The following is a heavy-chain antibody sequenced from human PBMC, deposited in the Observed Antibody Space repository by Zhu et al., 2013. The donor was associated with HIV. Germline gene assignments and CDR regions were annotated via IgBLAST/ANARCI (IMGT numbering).Heavy chain of an antibody. V-gene: IGHV3-30-3*01. J-gene: IGHJ3*02. CDR1: GFTFSNYA. CDR3: ARDRVEYSSGWSYDAFDI. Sequence: VQLVESGGGVVQPGRSLRLSCAASGFTFSNYAIHWVRQAPGKGLDWVAVISYDGSNKYYAASVKGRFTISRDNSKNTLYLQMNSLRADDTAVYYCARDRVEYSSGWSYDAFDIWGQGTMVTVSS. CDR2: ISYDGSNK. D-gene: IGHD6-19*01.